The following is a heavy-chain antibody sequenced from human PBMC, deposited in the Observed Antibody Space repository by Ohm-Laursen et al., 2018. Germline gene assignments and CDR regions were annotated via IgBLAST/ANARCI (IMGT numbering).Heavy chain of an antibody. CDR1: GYTFISYY. D-gene: IGHD5-24*01. J-gene: IGHJ4*02. CDR3: ARDRDGYNFSPHFDY. Sequence: ASVKVSCKASGYTFISYYMHWVRQAPGQGLEWMGIINPSGGSTRYAQKFQGRVTMTRDTSTSTVYMELSSLRSEDTAVYYCARDRDGYNFSPHFDYWGQGTLVTVSS. CDR2: INPSGGST. V-gene: IGHV1-46*01.